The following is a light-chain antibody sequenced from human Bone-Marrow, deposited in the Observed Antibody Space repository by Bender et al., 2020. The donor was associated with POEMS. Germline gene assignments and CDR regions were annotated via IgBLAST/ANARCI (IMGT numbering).Light chain of an antibody. J-gene: IGLJ3*02. CDR3: CSYAGSSTFEV. CDR2: SSH. CDR1: SSNIGAHA. V-gene: IGLV1-44*01. Sequence: QSVLTQPPSASGTPGQRVTISCSGGSSNIGAHAVNWYQHLPGTAPKLLIYSSHRRPSEVPDRFSGSRSGTSASLAISGLQSEDEADYYCCSYAGSSTFEVFGGGTKLTVL.